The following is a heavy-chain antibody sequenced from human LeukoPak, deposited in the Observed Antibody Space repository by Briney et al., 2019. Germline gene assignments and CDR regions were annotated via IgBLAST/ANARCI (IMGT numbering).Heavy chain of an antibody. CDR2: IKSKTDGGTT. CDR1: GFTFSYDW. D-gene: IGHD2-15*01. J-gene: IGHJ6*02. CDR3: STVRYCSGGSCVGGMDV. V-gene: IGHV3-15*01. Sequence: GGSLRLSCAASGFTFSYDWMTWVRQAPGKGLEWVGRIKSKTDGGTTDYAAPVKGRFIISRDDSKNTLYLQMYSLKTEDTAVYYCSTVRYCSGGSCVGGMDVWGQGTTVTVSS.